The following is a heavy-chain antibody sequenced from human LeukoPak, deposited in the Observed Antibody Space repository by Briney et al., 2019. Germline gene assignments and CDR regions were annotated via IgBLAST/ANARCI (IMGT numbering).Heavy chain of an antibody. V-gene: IGHV1-69*05. CDR1: GGTFSSYA. CDR3: ARGVLAVATIWEGFDY. CDR2: IIPIFGTA. Sequence: SVKVSCKASGGTFSSYAISWVRQAPGQGLEWMGGIIPIFGTANYAQKFQGRVTITTDESTSTAYMELSSPRSEDTAVYYCARGVLAVATIWEGFDYWGQGTLVTVSS. D-gene: IGHD5-24*01. J-gene: IGHJ4*02.